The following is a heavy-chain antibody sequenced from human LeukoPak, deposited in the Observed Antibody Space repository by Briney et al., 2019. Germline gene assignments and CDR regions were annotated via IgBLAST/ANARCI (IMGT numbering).Heavy chain of an antibody. CDR3: AKDKGRFLEWLLSDYFDY. CDR1: GFTFSSYA. J-gene: IGHJ4*02. D-gene: IGHD3-3*01. CDR2: ISGSGGST. Sequence: GGSLRLSCAASGFTFSSYAMSWVRQAPGKGLEWVSAISGSGGSTYYADSVKGRFTISRDNSKNTLYLQMNSLRAEDTDVYYCAKDKGRFLEWLLSDYFDYWGQGTPVTVSS. V-gene: IGHV3-23*01.